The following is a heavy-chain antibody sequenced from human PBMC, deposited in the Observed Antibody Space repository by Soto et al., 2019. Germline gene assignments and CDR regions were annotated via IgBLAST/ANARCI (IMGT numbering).Heavy chain of an antibody. CDR2: ISGSGGST. D-gene: IGHD2-2*01. CDR1: GFTFSSYA. J-gene: IGHJ4*02. V-gene: IGHV3-23*01. Sequence: GSLRLSCAASGFTFSSYAMSWVRQAPGKGLEWVSAISGSGGSTYYADSVKGRFTISRDNSKNTLYLQMNSLRAEDTAVYYCAKEDIVVVPAATHYFDYWGQGTLVTVSS. CDR3: AKEDIVVVPAATHYFDY.